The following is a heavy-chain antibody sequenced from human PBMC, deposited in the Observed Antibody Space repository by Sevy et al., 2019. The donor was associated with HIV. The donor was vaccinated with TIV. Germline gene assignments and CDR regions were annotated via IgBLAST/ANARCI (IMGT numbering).Heavy chain of an antibody. J-gene: IGHJ4*02. CDR3: APTYYYGSGSYYNFDS. CDR2: ISGSGGST. CDR1: GFTFSSYA. Sequence: GGSLRLSCAASGFTFSSYAMSWVRQAPGKGLEWVSAISGSGGSTYYADSVKGRFTISRDNSKNTLNLQMNSLRADDTAVYYCAPTYYYGSGSYYNFDSWGQGTLVTVSS. D-gene: IGHD3-10*01. V-gene: IGHV3-23*01.